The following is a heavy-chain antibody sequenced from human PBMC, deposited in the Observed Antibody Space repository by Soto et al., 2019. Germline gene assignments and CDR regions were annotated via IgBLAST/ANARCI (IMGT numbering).Heavy chain of an antibody. CDR2: ISSSGSTI. V-gene: IGHV3-48*03. D-gene: IGHD5-12*01. Sequence: PGGSLRLSCAASGFTFSSYEMNWVRQAPGKGLEWVSYISSSGSTIYYADSVKGRFTISRDNAKNSLYLQMNSLRAEDTAVYYCARDRAMATIYYYYGMDVWGQGTTVTVSS. CDR1: GFTFSSYE. J-gene: IGHJ6*02. CDR3: ARDRAMATIYYYYGMDV.